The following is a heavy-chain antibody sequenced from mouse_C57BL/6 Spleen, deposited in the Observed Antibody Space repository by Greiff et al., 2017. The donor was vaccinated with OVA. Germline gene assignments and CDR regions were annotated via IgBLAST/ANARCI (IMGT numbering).Heavy chain of an antibody. CDR3: AEGDYYYGSSYWYFDV. CDR2: ISYDGSN. V-gene: IGHV3-6*01. D-gene: IGHD1-1*01. J-gene: IGHJ1*03. Sequence: ESGPGLVKPSQSLSLTCSVTGYSITSGYYWNWIRQFPGNKLEWMGYISYDGSNNYNPSLKNRISITRDTSKNQFFLKLNSVTTEDTATYYCAEGDYYYGSSYWYFDVWGTGTTVTVSS. CDR1: GYSITSGYY.